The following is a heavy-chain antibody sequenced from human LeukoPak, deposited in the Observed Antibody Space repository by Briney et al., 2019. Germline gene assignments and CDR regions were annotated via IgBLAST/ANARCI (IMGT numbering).Heavy chain of an antibody. D-gene: IGHD3-3*01. CDR1: GFTFANYA. Sequence: GGSLRLSCAASGFTFANYAMSWVRQAPGKGLEWVSTLSHSGGDTYYADSVKGRFTISRDNSKNTLYLQMNSLRAEDTAVYYCARGGYDFWSPNYYFDYWGQGTLVTVSS. CDR3: ARGGYDFWSPNYYFDY. CDR2: LSHSGGDT. J-gene: IGHJ4*02. V-gene: IGHV3-23*01.